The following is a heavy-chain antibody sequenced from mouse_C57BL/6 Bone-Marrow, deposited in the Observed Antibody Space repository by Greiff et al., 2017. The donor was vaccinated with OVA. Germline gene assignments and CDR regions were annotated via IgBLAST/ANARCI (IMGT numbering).Heavy chain of an antibody. CDR2: IDPSDSYT. J-gene: IGHJ2*01. CDR3: ARRSAQARY. V-gene: IGHV1-50*01. D-gene: IGHD3-2*02. Sequence: QVQLKQPGAELVKPGASVKLSCKASGYTFTSYWMQWVKQRPGQGLEWIGEIDPSDSYTNYNQKFKGKATLTVDTSSSTAYMQLSSLTSEDSAVYYCARRSAQARYWGQGTTLTVSS. CDR1: GYTFTSYW.